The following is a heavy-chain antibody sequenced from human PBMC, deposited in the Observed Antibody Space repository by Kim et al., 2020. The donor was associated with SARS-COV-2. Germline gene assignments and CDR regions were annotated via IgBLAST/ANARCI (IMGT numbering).Heavy chain of an antibody. J-gene: IGHJ3*02. CDR3: ARDTPFKSIAAAGLDAFDI. V-gene: IGHV3-30*01. D-gene: IGHD6-13*01. Sequence: GRFTISRDNTKNTLYLQMNSLRAEDTAVYYCARDTPFKSIAAAGLDAFDIWGQGTMVTVSS.